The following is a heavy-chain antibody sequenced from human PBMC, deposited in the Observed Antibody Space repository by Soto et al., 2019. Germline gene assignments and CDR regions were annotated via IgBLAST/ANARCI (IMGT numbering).Heavy chain of an antibody. D-gene: IGHD5-18*01. Sequence: GGSLRLSCAASGFTFSSYAMSWVRQAPGKGLEWVSGISGSGGSTYYADSVKGRFTISRDNSKNTLYLQMNSLRADDTAVYYCAKVMVKNWFDPWGQGTLVTVSS. CDR2: ISGSGGST. V-gene: IGHV3-23*01. CDR3: AKVMVKNWFDP. CDR1: GFTFSSYA. J-gene: IGHJ5*02.